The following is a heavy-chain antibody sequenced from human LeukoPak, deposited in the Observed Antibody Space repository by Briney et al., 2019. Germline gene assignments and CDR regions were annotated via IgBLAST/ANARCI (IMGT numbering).Heavy chain of an antibody. CDR3: ARPQRDYDILTGYSNNWFDP. D-gene: IGHD3-9*01. Sequence: ASVKVSCKASGYTFTSYDINWVRQATGQGLEWMGWMNPNSGNTGYAQKFQGRVTMTRNTSISTAYMELSSLRSEDTAVYYCARPQRDYDILTGYSNNWFDPRGQGTLVTVSS. CDR2: MNPNSGNT. CDR1: GYTFTSYD. V-gene: IGHV1-8*01. J-gene: IGHJ5*02.